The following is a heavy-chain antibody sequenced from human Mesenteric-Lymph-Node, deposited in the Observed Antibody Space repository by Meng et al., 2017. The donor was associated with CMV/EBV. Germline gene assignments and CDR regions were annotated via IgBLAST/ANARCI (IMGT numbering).Heavy chain of an antibody. CDR2: INTDGSST. CDR3: ARTFPPYQLLYYFDY. V-gene: IGHV3-74*01. CDR1: GFTFSSYW. Sequence: GGSLRLSCAASGFTFSSYWMHWVRQAPGKGLVWVSRINTDGSSTSYADSVKGRFTISRDNAKNMLYLQMNSLRAEDTAVYYCARTFPPYQLLYYFDYWGQGTLVTVSS. D-gene: IGHD2-2*01. J-gene: IGHJ4*02.